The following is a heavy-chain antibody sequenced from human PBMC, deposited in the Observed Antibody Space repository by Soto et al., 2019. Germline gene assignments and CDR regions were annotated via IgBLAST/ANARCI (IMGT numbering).Heavy chain of an antibody. V-gene: IGHV3-7*03. CDR2: IKQDGSEK. D-gene: IGHD2-15*01. J-gene: IGHJ4*02. CDR3: ARGSWGAGYCSGGSCPSDY. Sequence: EVQLVESGGGLVQPGGSLRLSCAASGFTFSSYWMSWVRQAPGKGLEWVANIKQDGSEKYYVDSVKGRFTISRDNAKNSLYTQMNSLGAEDTAVYYSARGSWGAGYCSGGSCPSDYWGQGTLVTVSS. CDR1: GFTFSSYW.